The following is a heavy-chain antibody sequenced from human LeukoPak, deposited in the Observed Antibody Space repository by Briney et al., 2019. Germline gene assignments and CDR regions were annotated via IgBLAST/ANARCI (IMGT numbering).Heavy chain of an antibody. Sequence: PSETLSLTCSVSGGSITSYYWSWIRQPPGKGLEWIGYIYYSGSTNYNPSLKSRVTISVDTSKNQFSLKLSSVTAADTAVYYCARGGYYGSGNDFRFDPWGQGTLVTVSS. CDR1: GGSITSYY. V-gene: IGHV4-59*01. CDR2: IYYSGST. J-gene: IGHJ5*02. CDR3: ARGGYYGSGNDFRFDP. D-gene: IGHD3-10*01.